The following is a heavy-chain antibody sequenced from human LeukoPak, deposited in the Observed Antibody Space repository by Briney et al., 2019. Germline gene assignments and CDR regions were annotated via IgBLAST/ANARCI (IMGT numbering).Heavy chain of an antibody. D-gene: IGHD3-10*01. V-gene: IGHV3-23*01. Sequence: GGSLRLSCAASGFTFDDYGMSWVRQAPGKGLEWVSAISGSGGSTYYADSVKGRFTISRDNSKNTLYLKMNSLRAEDTAVYYCAKGEGSGSYYKARYFDYWGQGTLVTVSS. CDR2: ISGSGGST. J-gene: IGHJ4*02. CDR1: GFTFDDYG. CDR3: AKGEGSGSYYKARYFDY.